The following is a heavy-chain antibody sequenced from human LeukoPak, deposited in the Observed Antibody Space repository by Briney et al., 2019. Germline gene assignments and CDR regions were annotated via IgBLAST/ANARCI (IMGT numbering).Heavy chain of an antibody. CDR1: GFTLSTYA. D-gene: IGHD1-26*01. J-gene: IGHJ6*03. V-gene: IGHV3-21*01. CDR2: TSSSDAGT. Sequence: GGPLRLSCAASGFTLSTYAMSWVRQTPGKGLEWVAATSSSDAGTYHADSVKGRFTISRDNAKSSLYLQMNSLRDEDTAVYYCARDPYSGNYGDYYYYYMDVWGKGTTVTISS. CDR3: ARDPYSGNYGDYYYYYMDV.